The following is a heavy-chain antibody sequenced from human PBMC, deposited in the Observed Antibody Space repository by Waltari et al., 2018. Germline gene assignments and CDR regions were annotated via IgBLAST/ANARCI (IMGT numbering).Heavy chain of an antibody. J-gene: IGHJ4*02. CDR1: GFTFSTFW. D-gene: IGHD6-6*01. CDR3: AKVYKAARPPYYFDY. CDR2: IKPDGTST. Sequence: EVQLVESGGGLVHPGGSLRLSCEASGFTFSTFWMHWVRHLPGKGLVWVSHIKPDGTSTDYGDSVEGRFTISRDNAKNTLYLQMNSLRAEDTAVYYCAKVYKAARPPYYFDYWGQGTLVTVSS. V-gene: IGHV3-74*01.